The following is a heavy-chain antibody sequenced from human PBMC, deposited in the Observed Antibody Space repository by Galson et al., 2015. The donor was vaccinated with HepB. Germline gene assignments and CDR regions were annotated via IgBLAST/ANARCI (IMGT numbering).Heavy chain of an antibody. CDR2: INPRDSST. CDR3: AREGLTLKDFDY. J-gene: IGHJ4*02. CDR1: GPTFTSNY. V-gene: IGHV1-46*01. D-gene: IGHD4/OR15-4a*01. Sequence: SVKVSCKAAGPTFTSNYIHWVRQAPGQGLEWMGLINPRDSSTDYAQKFQGRVTVTRDTSTSTIYMGLSSLTSEDTAVYYCAREGLTLKDFDYWGQGTLATVSS.